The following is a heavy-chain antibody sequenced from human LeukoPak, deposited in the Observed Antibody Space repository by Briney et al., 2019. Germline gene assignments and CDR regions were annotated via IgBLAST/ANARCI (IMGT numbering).Heavy chain of an antibody. Sequence: GGSLRLSCAASGFTFSSYWMSWVRQAPGKGLEWVANIKQDGSEKYYVDSVKGRFTISRDNAKNSLYLQMNSLRAEDTAVYYCAKDRNRMGFTFGGVTLTYYFDYWGQGTLVTVSS. V-gene: IGHV3-7*03. D-gene: IGHD3-16*01. CDR2: IKQDGSEK. CDR3: AKDRNRMGFTFGGVTLTYYFDY. CDR1: GFTFSSYW. J-gene: IGHJ4*02.